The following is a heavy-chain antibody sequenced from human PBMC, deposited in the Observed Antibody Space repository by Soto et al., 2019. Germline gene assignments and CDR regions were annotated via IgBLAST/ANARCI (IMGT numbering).Heavy chain of an antibody. V-gene: IGHV3-7*03. J-gene: IGHJ2*01. CDR3: ARLDCVGNCYSRSWYFDI. Sequence: EVQLVESGGGLVQPGGSLRLSCVASGFTFSNYWMGWVRQAPGKGLEWVANIRQDGGDKRDLDSVKGRFTISRDNAQNSLYLQMNSLRDEDTAVYYCARLDCVGNCYSRSWYFDIWGRGTLVTVSS. CDR1: GFTFSNYW. CDR2: IRQDGGDK. D-gene: IGHD2-21*02.